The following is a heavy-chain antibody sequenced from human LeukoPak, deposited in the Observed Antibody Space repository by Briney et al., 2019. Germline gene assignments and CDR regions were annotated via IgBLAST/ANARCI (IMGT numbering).Heavy chain of an antibody. D-gene: IGHD5-12*01. CDR1: GFTFSSYS. CDR3: ARDYEIY. Sequence: GGSLRLSCAASGFTFSSYSMNWVRQAPGKGLEWVSSISSSSYIYYGDSVKGRFTISRDNAKDSLYLQMNSLRAEDTAVYYCARDYEIYWGQGTLVTVSS. J-gene: IGHJ4*02. V-gene: IGHV3-21*01. CDR2: ISSSSYI.